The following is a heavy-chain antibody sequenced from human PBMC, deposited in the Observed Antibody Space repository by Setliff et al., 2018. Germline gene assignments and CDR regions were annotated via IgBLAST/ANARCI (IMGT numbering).Heavy chain of an antibody. V-gene: IGHV1-18*04. D-gene: IGHD2-2*01. CDR1: GYIFAGYY. CDR3: ARLVRYCTRTSCQRTSGAEL. J-gene: IGHJ4*02. CDR2: ISPYSGNV. Sequence: ASVKVSCKASGYIFAGYYMHWVRQTPGQGLEWMGWISPYSGNVYSAQKFQDRVTLTTDTSTSTGYMEVRSLTSDDTAIYYCARLVRYCTRTSCQRTSGAELWGQGTLVTVSS.